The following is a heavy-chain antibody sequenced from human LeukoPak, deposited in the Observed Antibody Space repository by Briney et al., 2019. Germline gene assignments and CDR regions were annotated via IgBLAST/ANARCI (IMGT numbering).Heavy chain of an antibody. CDR2: ISGSGGST. CDR1: GFTFSSYA. CDR3: AKDPPTFTVTTRGEYYFDY. Sequence: GGALRLSCAAPGFTFSSYAMRWGRQAPGEGVGWGSAISGSGGSTYYADSVKGRFTISRDNSKNTLYLQMNSLRAEDTAVYYCAKDPPTFTVTTRGEYYFDYWGQGTLVTVSS. V-gene: IGHV3-23*01. D-gene: IGHD4-17*01. J-gene: IGHJ4*02.